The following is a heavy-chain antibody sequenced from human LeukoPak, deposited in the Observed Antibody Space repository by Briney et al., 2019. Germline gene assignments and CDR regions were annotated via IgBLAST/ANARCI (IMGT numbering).Heavy chain of an antibody. CDR2: IIPIFGTA. CDR1: GGTFSSYP. V-gene: IGHV1-69*13. J-gene: IGHJ4*02. D-gene: IGHD2-2*01. CDR3: ARESPQSLRYCSSTSCLYYFDY. Sequence: ASVKVSCKASGGTFSSYPISWVRQAPGQGLEWMGGIIPIFGTANYAQKFQGRVTITADESTSTAYMELSSLRSEDTAVYYCARESPQSLRYCSSTSCLYYFDYWGQGTLVTVSS.